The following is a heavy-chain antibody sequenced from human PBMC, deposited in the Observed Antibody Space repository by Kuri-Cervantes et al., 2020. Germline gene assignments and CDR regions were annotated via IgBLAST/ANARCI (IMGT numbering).Heavy chain of an antibody. CDR3: ARGRSRSRTKLWNEYFQH. J-gene: IGHJ1*01. CDR1: GGSFSGYY. Sequence: GSLRLSCAVYGGSFSGYYWSWIRQPPGKGLEWIGEINHSGSTNYNPSLKSRVTISVDTSKNQFSLKLRSVTAADTAVYYCARGRSRSRTKLWNEYFQHWGQGTLVTVSS. CDR2: INHSGST. D-gene: IGHD5-18*01. V-gene: IGHV4-34*01.